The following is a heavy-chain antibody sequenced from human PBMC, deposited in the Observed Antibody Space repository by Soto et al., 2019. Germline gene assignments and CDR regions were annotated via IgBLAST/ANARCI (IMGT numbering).Heavy chain of an antibody. CDR1: GFTFEDYV. CDR2: ISWDSGSV. V-gene: IGHV3-9*01. J-gene: IGHJ3*01. CDR3: AKDFTIFSVVGAFDV. D-gene: IGHD3-3*01. Sequence: DVQLVESGGGLVQPGRSLRLSCSASGFTFEDYVMHWVRQAPGKGLEWVSRISWDSGSVAYADSMKGRFTISRDNAKNSLYLQMTSLRPDDTAVYYCAKDFTIFSVVGAFDVWGQGTMVTVSS.